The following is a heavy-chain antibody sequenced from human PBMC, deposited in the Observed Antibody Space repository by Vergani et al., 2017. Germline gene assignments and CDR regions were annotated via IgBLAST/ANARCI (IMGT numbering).Heavy chain of an antibody. V-gene: IGHV3-7*01. CDR3: ARVKAVAGTSFDY. CDR1: GFTFSSYW. J-gene: IGHJ4*02. D-gene: IGHD6-19*01. CDR2: IKQDGSEK. Sequence: EVQLVESGGGLVQPGGSLRLSCAASGFTFSSYWMSWVRQAPGKGLEWVANIKQDGSEKYYVDSVKGRFTISRDNAKNSLYLQMNSLRAEDTAVYYCARVKAVAGTSFDYWGQGTLVTVSS.